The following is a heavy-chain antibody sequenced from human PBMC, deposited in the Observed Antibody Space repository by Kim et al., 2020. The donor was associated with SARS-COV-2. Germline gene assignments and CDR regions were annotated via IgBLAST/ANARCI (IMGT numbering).Heavy chain of an antibody. D-gene: IGHD6-6*01. V-gene: IGHV1-69*01. Sequence: TFQGRVTITADESTSTAYMELGSLRSEDTAVYYCARGGARSSPTLYYFDYWGQGTLVTVSS. J-gene: IGHJ4*02. CDR3: ARGGARSSPTLYYFDY.